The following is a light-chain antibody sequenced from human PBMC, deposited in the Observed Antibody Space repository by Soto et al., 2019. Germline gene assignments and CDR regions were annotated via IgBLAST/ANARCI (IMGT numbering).Light chain of an antibody. J-gene: IGKJ1*01. CDR2: KAI. Sequence: DIQMTQSPSTRSASVVDTVTITCLASQSISTWLAWYQQKPGKAPKLLIYKAINLQSGVPSRFSGSGSGKEFSLTISSLQPDDFATYYCQQYNSYSKFGQGTKVDIK. V-gene: IGKV1-5*03. CDR3: QQYNSYSK. CDR1: QSISTW.